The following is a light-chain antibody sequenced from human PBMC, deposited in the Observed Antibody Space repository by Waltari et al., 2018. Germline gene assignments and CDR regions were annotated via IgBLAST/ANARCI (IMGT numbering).Light chain of an antibody. CDR3: HQRSNWPIT. J-gene: IGKJ5*01. CDR2: AAS. V-gene: IGKV3-11*01. CDR1: QSVDSY. Sequence: EIALTQFPPTLSLSPGERATLSCRASQSVDSYLLWYQQRRGQTPRLVMYAASRRATGIPARFSGSGSGTVFTLTISSLEPDDFAVYYCHQRSNWPITFGQGTRLEI.